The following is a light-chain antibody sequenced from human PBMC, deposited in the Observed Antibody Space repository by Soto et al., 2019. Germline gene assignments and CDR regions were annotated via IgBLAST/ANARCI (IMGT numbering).Light chain of an antibody. Sequence: DIQMTQSPSTLSASVGDRVTITCRASQNIGSWLAWYQQKPGQAPNLLIYDASRLESGVPSRFSASGSGTEFTLTISSLQPDDFATSYCQQYTNYFMYTFGPGTRLEIK. CDR1: QNIGSW. CDR3: QQYTNYFMYT. V-gene: IGKV1-5*01. J-gene: IGKJ2*01. CDR2: DAS.